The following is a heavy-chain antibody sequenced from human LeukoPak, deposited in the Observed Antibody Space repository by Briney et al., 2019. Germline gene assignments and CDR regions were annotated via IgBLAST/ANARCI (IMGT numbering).Heavy chain of an antibody. CDR2: ISAYNGNT. CDR1: GYTFTSYG. V-gene: IGHV1-18*01. D-gene: IGHD2-2*01. J-gene: IGHJ4*02. CDR3: ASAPGRSCSGTSCRGIFDY. Sequence: GASVKVSCKASGYTFTSYGISWVRQAPGQGLEWMGWISAYNGNTNYAQKLQGRVTMTTDTSTSTAYMELRSLRSDDTAVYYCASAPGRSCSGTSCRGIFDYWGQGTLVTVSS.